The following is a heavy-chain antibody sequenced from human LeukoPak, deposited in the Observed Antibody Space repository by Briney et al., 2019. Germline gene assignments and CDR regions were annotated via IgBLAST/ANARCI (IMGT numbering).Heavy chain of an antibody. CDR3: ARVASSVRDDAFDI. CDR1: GGPISSYY. CDR2: IYHSGTT. Sequence: SETLSLTCTVSGGPISSYYWDWIRQPPGKGLEWIASIYHSGTTYYNPSLKSRVTISLDTSRNQLSLRLTSVTAADTAVYYCARVASSVRDDAFDIWGQGTMVTVSS. D-gene: IGHD6-19*01. J-gene: IGHJ3*02. V-gene: IGHV4-38-2*02.